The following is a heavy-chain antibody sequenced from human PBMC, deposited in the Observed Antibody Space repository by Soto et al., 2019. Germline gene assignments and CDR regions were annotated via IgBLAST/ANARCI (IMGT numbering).Heavy chain of an antibody. V-gene: IGHV3-48*03. CDR3: ARTQKPPQQLVPCYFDY. J-gene: IGHJ4*02. CDR2: ISSSGSTI. CDR1: GFTFSSYE. Sequence: EVQLVESGGGLVQPGGSLRLSCAASGFTFSSYEMNWVRQAPGKGLEWVSYISSSGSTIYYADSVKGRFTISRDNAKNSLYLQMNSLRAEDTAVYYCARTQKPPQQLVPCYFDYWGQGTLVTVSS. D-gene: IGHD6-13*01.